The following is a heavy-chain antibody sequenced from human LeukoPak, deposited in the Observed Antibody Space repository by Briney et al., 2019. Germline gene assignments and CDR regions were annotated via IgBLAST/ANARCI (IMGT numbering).Heavy chain of an antibody. J-gene: IGHJ4*02. Sequence: KSSETLSLTCTVSGGSISSSSYYWGWIRQPPGKGLEWIGSICYSGSTYYNPSLKSRVTISVDTSKNQFSLKLSSVTAADTAVYYCTIWSGPHGDYWGQGTLVTVSS. V-gene: IGHV4-39*01. D-gene: IGHD3-3*01. CDR3: TIWSGPHGDY. CDR1: GGSISSSSYY. CDR2: ICYSGST.